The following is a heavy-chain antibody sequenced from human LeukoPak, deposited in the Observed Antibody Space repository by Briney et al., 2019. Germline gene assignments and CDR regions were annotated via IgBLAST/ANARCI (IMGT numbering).Heavy chain of an antibody. CDR3: ARVKAGATISDFYYYYMDV. V-gene: IGHV3-64*01. J-gene: IGHJ6*03. CDR2: ITSSGGNI. D-gene: IGHD1-26*01. Sequence: GGSLRLSCAASGFTFSDYTMRWVRQAPGKRLEFVSAITSSGGNIHYANSVKGRFTISRDNSKNSLYLQMGGLRTEDMAVYHRARVKAGATISDFYYYYMDVWGKGTTVTVSS. CDR1: GFTFSDYT.